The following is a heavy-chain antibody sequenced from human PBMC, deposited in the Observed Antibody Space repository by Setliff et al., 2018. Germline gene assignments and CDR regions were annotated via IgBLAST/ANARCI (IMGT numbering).Heavy chain of an antibody. Sequence: PGGSLRLSCAASGFSFGGHDMHWVRQAPGKGLEWVAFIRYDGTTESYADSVRGRFTISRDNSKNTLYVQMNTLGPEDTAVYYCSRDLQGSRDNAKNSLYLQMSSLRAEDTAAYYCARDSYSSSWPDYWGQGTRVTVSS. CDR1: GFSFGGHD. D-gene: IGHD6-13*01. V-gene: IGHV3-30*02. CDR3: SRDLQGSRDNAKNSLYLQMSSLRAEDTAAYYCARDSYSSSWPDY. CDR2: IRYDGTTE. J-gene: IGHJ4*02.